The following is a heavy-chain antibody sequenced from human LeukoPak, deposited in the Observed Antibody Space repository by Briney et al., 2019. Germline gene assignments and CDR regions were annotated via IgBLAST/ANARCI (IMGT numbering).Heavy chain of an antibody. D-gene: IGHD3-22*01. J-gene: IGHJ4*01. V-gene: IGHV3-53*01. Sequence: GGSLRLSCAASGFAVDSNYLSWGRQAPGKGLGWVSSIYTGGNTYYAASAKGPFTISRDFSKNTVFLHMNSLSAEDTAMYYCARGDDSCYSDYFDSWGQGAPVTVSS. CDR2: IYTGGNT. CDR1: GFAVDSNY. CDR3: ARGDDSCYSDYFDS.